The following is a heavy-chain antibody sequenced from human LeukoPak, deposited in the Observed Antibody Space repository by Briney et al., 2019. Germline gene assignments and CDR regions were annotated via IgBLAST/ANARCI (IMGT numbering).Heavy chain of an antibody. D-gene: IGHD1-14*01. CDR1: DFIVRSNY. J-gene: IGHJ3*02. CDR3: AIRGGPGSLDAFDI. CDR2: IYNDGSA. Sequence: GGSLRLSCTASDFIVRSNYMTWVRQAPGKGLEWVPVIYNDGSAYYADSVRGRFTISRDTSKNTVYLQMNSLRAEDTAVYYCAIRGGPGSLDAFDIWGQGTMVTVSS. V-gene: IGHV3-53*01.